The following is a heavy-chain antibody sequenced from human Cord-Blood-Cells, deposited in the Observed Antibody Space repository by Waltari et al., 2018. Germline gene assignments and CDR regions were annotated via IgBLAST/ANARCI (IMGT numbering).Heavy chain of an antibody. D-gene: IGHD3-10*01. CDR2: IHYSGST. CDR1: GCSISSSSYY. V-gene: IGHV4-39*01. Sequence: QLQLQESGPGLVKPSETLSLTCTVSGCSISSSSYYWGWIRQPPGRGLEWIGSIHYSGSTYTNPALKRRVTISVDTSKNQFSLKLSSVTAADTAVYYCASSHRVVRGVIIYFQHWGQGTLVTVSS. CDR3: ASSHRVVRGVIIYFQH. J-gene: IGHJ1*01.